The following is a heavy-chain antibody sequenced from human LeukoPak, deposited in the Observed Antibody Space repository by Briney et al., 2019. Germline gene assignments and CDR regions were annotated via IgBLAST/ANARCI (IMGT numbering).Heavy chain of an antibody. D-gene: IGHD3-10*01. CDR2: ISCSSGT. CDR1: GGSISCYY. CDR3: SREVRSMVRGVISDWFDP. V-gene: IGHV4-59*01. Sequence: SATLSLTCTVAGGSISCYYWSWIRQPPGKGLEWIGYISCSSGTKYNPSLKSRVTISADTSKNPVSLKRSTVAASDTAVYYCSREVRSMVRGVISDWFDPWGQGNLVTVSS. J-gene: IGHJ5*02.